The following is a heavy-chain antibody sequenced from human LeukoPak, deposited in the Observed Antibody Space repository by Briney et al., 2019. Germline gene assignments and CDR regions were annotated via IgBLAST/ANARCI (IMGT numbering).Heavy chain of an antibody. CDR2: ISGSGSST. V-gene: IGHV3-23*01. D-gene: IGHD3-9*01. CDR1: GFTFGTYA. CDR3: ARRVDWNCFDY. J-gene: IGHJ4*02. Sequence: GGSLRLSCADSGFTFGTYAMSWVRQAPGRGLEWVSDISGSGSSTDYADSVKGRFSISRDNSKNTLYLQMNSLTAGDTAVYYCARRVDWNCFDYWGQGTLVTVSS.